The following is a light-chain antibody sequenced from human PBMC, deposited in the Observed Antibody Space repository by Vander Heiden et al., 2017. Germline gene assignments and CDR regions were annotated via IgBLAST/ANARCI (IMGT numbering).Light chain of an antibody. CDR3: AAWDDSLSHVV. CDR1: NSNIGSKY. Sequence: QSVLTQPPSASVTPGQSVTIACSGSNSNIGSKYVFWYQQLPGTAPKLLIYKTNQRPSGVPDRFSGSKSGTSASLAISGLRSEDEADYYWAAWDDSLSHVVFGGGTKLTVL. J-gene: IGLJ2*01. V-gene: IGLV1-47*01. CDR2: KTN.